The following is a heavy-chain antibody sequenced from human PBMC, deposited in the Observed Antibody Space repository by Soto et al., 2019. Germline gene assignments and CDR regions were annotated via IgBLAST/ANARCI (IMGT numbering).Heavy chain of an antibody. CDR2: ISSAGDSS. CDR1: GFTFSSSE. D-gene: IGHD2-2*01. CDR3: AMVYCSTTTCHVQAFDS. Sequence: EVQLVESGGGLAQPGGSVRLSCAASGFTFSSSEMNWVRQAPGKTLEWVSYISSAGDSSYYADSVKSRFTLSRDNAKNSLYLQMNSLRVEDTAVYYCAMVYCSTTTCHVQAFDSCGQGTLVTVSS. J-gene: IGHJ4*02. V-gene: IGHV3-48*03.